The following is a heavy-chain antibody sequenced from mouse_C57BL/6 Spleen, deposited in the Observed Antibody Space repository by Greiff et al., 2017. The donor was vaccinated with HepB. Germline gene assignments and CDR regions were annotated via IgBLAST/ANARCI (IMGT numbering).Heavy chain of an antibody. CDR2: ISDGGSYT. V-gene: IGHV5-4*03. CDR1: GFTFSSYA. CDR3: ARGITTVGFAY. Sequence: EVKLMESGGGLVKPGGSLKLSCAASGFTFSSYAMSWVRQTPEKRLEWVATISDGGSYTYYPDNVKGRFTISRDNAKNNLYLQMSHLKSEDTAMYYCARGITTVGFAYWGQGTLVTVSA. J-gene: IGHJ3*01. D-gene: IGHD1-1*01.